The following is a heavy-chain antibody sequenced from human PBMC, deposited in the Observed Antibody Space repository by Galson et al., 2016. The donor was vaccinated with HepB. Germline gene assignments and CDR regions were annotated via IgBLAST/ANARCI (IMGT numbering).Heavy chain of an antibody. Sequence: SLRLPCAASGFIFSRYSMNWVRQAPGKGLEWVSYIVSGSDTIYYADSVKGRFTISRDNAKNSLYLQMIGLRDEDTAVYYCARGQDTSVEIYYYSMDVWGQWSTVTVSS. CDR1: GFIFSRYS. CDR2: IVSGSDTI. V-gene: IGHV3-48*02. CDR3: ARGQDTSVEIYYYSMDV. D-gene: IGHD5-18*01. J-gene: IGHJ6*02.